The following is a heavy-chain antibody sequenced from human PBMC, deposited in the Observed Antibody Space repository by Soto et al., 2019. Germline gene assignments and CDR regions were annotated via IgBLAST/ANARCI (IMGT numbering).Heavy chain of an antibody. J-gene: IGHJ6*03. D-gene: IGHD3-3*01. Sequence: QVQLVESGGGVVQPGRSLRLSCAASGFTFSSYGMHWVRQAPGKGLEWVAVISYDGSNKYYADSVKGRFTISRDNSKNTLYLQMNSLRAEDTAVYYCAKDLDDYYYYCMDVWGKGTTVTVSS. CDR2: ISYDGSNK. CDR3: AKDLDDYYYYCMDV. CDR1: GFTFSSYG. V-gene: IGHV3-30*18.